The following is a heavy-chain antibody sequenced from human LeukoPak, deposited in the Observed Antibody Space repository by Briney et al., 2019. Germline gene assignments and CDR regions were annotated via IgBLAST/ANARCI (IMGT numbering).Heavy chain of an antibody. CDR2: INPILGIA. CDR3: ARAVEDYYDSSGYYSDAFDI. V-gene: IGHV1-69*04. CDR1: GGTFSSYA. D-gene: IGHD3-22*01. Sequence: ASVKVSCEASGGTFSSYAISWVRQAPGQGLEWMGRINPILGIANYAQKFQGRVTITADKSTSTAYMELSSLRSEDTAVYYCARAVEDYYDSSGYYSDAFDIWGQGTMVTVSS. J-gene: IGHJ3*02.